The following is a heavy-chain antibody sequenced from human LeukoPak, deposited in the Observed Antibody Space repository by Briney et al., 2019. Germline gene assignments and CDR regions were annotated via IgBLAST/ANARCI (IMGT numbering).Heavy chain of an antibody. J-gene: IGHJ4*02. CDR2: ISGSGGTT. CDR3: AEGSGSLAY. CDR1: GFTFSSYA. V-gene: IGHV3-23*01. Sequence: GGSLRLSCAASGFTFSSYAMSWVRQAPGKGLEWVSVISGSGGTTYYADSVKGRFTISRDSSKNTVYLQMNSLRAEDTAVYYCAEGSGSLAYWGQGTLVTVSS. D-gene: IGHD1-26*01.